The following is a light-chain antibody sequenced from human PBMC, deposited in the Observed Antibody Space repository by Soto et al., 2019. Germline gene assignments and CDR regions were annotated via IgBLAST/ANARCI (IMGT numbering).Light chain of an antibody. J-gene: IGKJ5*01. CDR1: QSVSSR. CDR3: QHYGSSPIP. CDR2: GAS. Sequence: EFVLTMSAGTLSLSPRERATLSCMASQSVSSRLAWYQQKPGQAPRLLISGASSRATGIPDRFSGSGSATDFTLTISRLEPEDFALYYCQHYGSSPIPFGQVGRLEVK. V-gene: IGKV3-20*01.